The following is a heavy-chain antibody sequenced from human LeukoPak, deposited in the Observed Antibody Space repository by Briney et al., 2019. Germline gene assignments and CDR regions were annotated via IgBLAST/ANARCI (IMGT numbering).Heavy chain of an antibody. CDR3: AKAANYYGSGSYYLS. Sequence: PGGSLRLSCAASGFTFSSYAMSWVRQAPGKGLEWVSAISGSGGSTYYADSVKGRLTISRDNSKNTLYLQMNSLRAEDTAVYYCAKAANYYGSGSYYLSWGQGTLVTVSS. V-gene: IGHV3-23*01. J-gene: IGHJ4*02. CDR2: ISGSGGST. CDR1: GFTFSSYA. D-gene: IGHD3-10*01.